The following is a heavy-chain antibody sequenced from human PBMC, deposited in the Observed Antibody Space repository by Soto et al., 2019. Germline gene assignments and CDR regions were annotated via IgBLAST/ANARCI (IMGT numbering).Heavy chain of an antibody. D-gene: IGHD6-13*01. CDR3: ATRRTGYRSSWYYYYGMDV. CDR2: IYYSGST. V-gene: IGHV4-39*01. CDR1: GGSISSSSYY. Sequence: LSLTCTVSGGSISSSSYYWGWIRQPPGKGLEWIGSIYYSGSTYYNPSLKSRVTISVDTSKNQFSLKLSSVTAADTAVYYCATRRTGYRSSWYYYYGMDVWGQGTTVTVSS. J-gene: IGHJ6*02.